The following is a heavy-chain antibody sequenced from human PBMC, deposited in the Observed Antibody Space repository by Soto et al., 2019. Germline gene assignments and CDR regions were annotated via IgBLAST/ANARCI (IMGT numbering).Heavy chain of an antibody. Sequence: VQLVESGGGVVQPGRSLRLSCAASGFTFSDYAMHWVRQAPGKGLEWVAVVSHDGRNTHYEDSVKGRFTITRDSSKNTVSLEMTSLRAEDTAVYYCAKGGRQWLVTSDFNYWGQGALVTVSS. D-gene: IGHD6-19*01. CDR3: AKGGRQWLVTSDFNY. CDR2: VSHDGRNT. CDR1: GFTFSDYA. V-gene: IGHV3-30*18. J-gene: IGHJ4*02.